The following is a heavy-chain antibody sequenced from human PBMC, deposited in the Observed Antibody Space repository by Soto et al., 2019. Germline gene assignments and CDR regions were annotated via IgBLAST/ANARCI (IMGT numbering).Heavy chain of an antibody. CDR3: ARGNHYYGMDV. V-gene: IGHV4-34*01. CDR2: ISHSGAA. Sequence: PSETLSLTCAVYGGSFTDYYWTWIRQPPGKGLEWIGEISHSGAANYNPSLKSRVTISEDTSKNQVSLKVTSVTAADTAVFYCARGNHYYGMDVWGQATTVTVSS. J-gene: IGHJ6*02. CDR1: GGSFTDYY.